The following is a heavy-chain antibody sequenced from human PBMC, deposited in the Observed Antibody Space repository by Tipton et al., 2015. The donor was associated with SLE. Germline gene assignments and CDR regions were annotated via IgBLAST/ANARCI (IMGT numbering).Heavy chain of an antibody. CDR2: ISYDGSNK. V-gene: IGHV3-33*05. Sequence: SLRLSCAASGFTFSSYGMHWVRQAPGKGLEWVAVISYDGSNKYYADSVKGRFTISRDNSKNTLYLQMNSLRAEDTAVYYCASDPKHLDAFDIWGQGTMVTVSS. CDR3: ASDPKHLDAFDI. J-gene: IGHJ3*02. CDR1: GFTFSSYG.